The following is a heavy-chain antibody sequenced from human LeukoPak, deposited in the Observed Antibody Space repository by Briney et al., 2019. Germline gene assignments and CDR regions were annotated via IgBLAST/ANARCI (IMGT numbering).Heavy chain of an antibody. CDR1: GFTFSSYG. D-gene: IGHD1-14*01. V-gene: IGHV3-30*18. CDR2: ISYDGSNK. Sequence: GGSLRLSCAASGFTFSSYGMHWVRQAPGKGLEWVAVISYDGSNKYYADSVKGRFTISRDNSKNTLYLQMNCLRAEDTAVYYCAKGLGVPDFDYWGQGTLVTVSS. J-gene: IGHJ4*02. CDR3: AKGLGVPDFDY.